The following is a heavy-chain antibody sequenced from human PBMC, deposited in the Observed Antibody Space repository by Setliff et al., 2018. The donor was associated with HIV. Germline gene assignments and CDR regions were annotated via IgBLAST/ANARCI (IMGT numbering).Heavy chain of an antibody. V-gene: IGHV3-7*01. J-gene: IGHJ4*02. CDR2: VNPDGSEA. Sequence: GGSLRLSCAASGFTFSKYWMSWVRQAPGKGLEWVASVNPDGSEASSVGSMKGRFTVSRDDAKNSLSLQMNSLRVEDTAVYYCADPPSGYWGQGTLVTVSS. CDR1: GFTFSKYW. CDR3: ADPPSGY. D-gene: IGHD3-10*01.